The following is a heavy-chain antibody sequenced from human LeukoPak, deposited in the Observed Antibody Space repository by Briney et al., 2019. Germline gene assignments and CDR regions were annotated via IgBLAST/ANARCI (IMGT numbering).Heavy chain of an antibody. CDR1: GGSISSGSYY. CDR3: ARGFEYGSFDY. D-gene: IGHD2/OR15-2a*01. V-gene: IGHV4-61*02. J-gene: IGHJ4*02. Sequence: NPSQTLSLTCTVSGGSISSGSYYWSWIRQPAGKGLEWIGRIYTSGSTNYNPSLKSRVTISVDTSKNQFSLKLSSVTAADTAVYYCARGFEYGSFDYWGQGTLVTVSS. CDR2: IYTSGST.